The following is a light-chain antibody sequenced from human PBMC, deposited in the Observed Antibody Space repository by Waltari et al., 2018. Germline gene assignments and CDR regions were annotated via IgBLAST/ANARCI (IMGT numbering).Light chain of an antibody. Sequence: EIVLTQSPATSSLSPGDRVTLSCRASQGVGKYLAWYQQKPGQAPRFLLYHASNRAPGIPDRFSGSGSGTDFSLTISRLEPEDFAIYFCQKYDSLPATFGQGTKVEIK. CDR2: HAS. V-gene: IGKV3D-11*01. CDR1: QGVGKY. CDR3: QKYDSLPAT. J-gene: IGKJ1*01.